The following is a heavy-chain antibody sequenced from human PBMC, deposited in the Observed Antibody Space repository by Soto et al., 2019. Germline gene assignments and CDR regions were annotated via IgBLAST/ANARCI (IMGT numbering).Heavy chain of an antibody. CDR2: IYPGDSDT. V-gene: IGHV5-51*01. D-gene: IGHD6-19*01. Sequence: PGESLKISCKGSGYSFTSYWIGWVRQMPGKGLEWMGIIYPGDSDTRYSPSFQGQVTISADKSISTAYLQWSSLKASDTATYYCAIQNRYSSGWFDYWGQGTLVTVSS. CDR1: GYSFTSYW. CDR3: AIQNRYSSGWFDY. J-gene: IGHJ4*02.